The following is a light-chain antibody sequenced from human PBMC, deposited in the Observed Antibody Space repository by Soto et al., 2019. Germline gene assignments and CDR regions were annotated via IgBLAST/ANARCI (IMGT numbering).Light chain of an antibody. CDR1: SSDVGGYNY. CDR3: SSYAASTYV. V-gene: IGLV2-8*01. CDR2: EVS. Sequence: QSVLTQPPSASGSPGQSVTISCTGTSSDVGGYNYVSWYQQHPGKAPKLIIYEVSKRPSGVPDRFSGSKSGNTASLTVSGLQTEDEADYDRSSYAASTYVFGTGIKVTV. J-gene: IGLJ1*01.